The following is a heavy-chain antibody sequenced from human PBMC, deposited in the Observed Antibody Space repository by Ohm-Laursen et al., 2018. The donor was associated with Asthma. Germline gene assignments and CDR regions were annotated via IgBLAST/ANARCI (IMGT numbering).Heavy chain of an antibody. V-gene: IGHV3-53*01. D-gene: IGHD1-26*01. Sequence: GSLRLSCTASGFTVGSDYMTWVRQAPGKGLEWVSAIYSGGTTYYADSVRGRFTISRDNSKNTLYLQMNSLRAEDTAVYYCAKGLEWELPDYFDYWGQGTLVTVSS. CDR2: IYSGGTT. J-gene: IGHJ4*02. CDR1: GFTVGSDY. CDR3: AKGLEWELPDYFDY.